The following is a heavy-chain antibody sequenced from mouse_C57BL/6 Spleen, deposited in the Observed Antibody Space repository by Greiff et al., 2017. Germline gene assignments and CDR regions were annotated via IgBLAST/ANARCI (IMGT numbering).Heavy chain of an antibody. V-gene: IGHV1-78*01. D-gene: IGHD2-2*01. CDR3: AREGIGLRRDYYAMDY. CDR2: IYPRDGST. J-gene: IGHJ4*01. CDR1: GYTFTDHT. Sequence: VQLQQSDAELVKPGASVKISCKVSGYTFTDHTIHWMKQRPEQGLEWIGYIYPRDGSTKYNEKFKGKATLTADKSSSTAYMQLNSLTSEDSAVYFCAREGIGLRRDYYAMDYWGQGTSVTVSS.